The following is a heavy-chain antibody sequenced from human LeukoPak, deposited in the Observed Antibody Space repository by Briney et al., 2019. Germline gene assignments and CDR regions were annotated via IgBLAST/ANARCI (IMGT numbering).Heavy chain of an antibody. CDR3: AKDEYYDSSGFGY. CDR2: ISYDGSNK. V-gene: IGHV3-30*18. D-gene: IGHD3-22*01. Sequence: GGSLRLSCAASGFTFSSYGMHWVRQAPGKGLEWVAAISYDGSNKYYADSVKGRFTISRDNSKNTLYLQMNSLRAEDTAVYYCAKDEYYDSSGFGYWGQGTLVTVSS. J-gene: IGHJ4*02. CDR1: GFTFSSYG.